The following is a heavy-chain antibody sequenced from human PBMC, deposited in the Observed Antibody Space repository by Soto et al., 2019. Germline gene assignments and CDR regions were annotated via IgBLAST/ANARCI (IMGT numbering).Heavy chain of an antibody. D-gene: IGHD3-10*01. J-gene: IGHJ4*02. Sequence: QITLRESGPALVSPTQTLTLTCTFSGFSLSSNGVGVGWIRQPPGKALEWLALIYWDDDHRYSPSLKTRLTITKDTSKNQVVLTMTKLDPVDTASYYCAREMYYSTYFDSWGQGTLVTVSS. V-gene: IGHV2-5*02. CDR3: AREMYYSTYFDS. CDR1: GFSLSSNGVG. CDR2: IYWDDDH.